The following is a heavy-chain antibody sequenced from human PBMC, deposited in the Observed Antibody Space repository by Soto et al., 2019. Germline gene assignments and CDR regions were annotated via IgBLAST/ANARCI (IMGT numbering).Heavy chain of an antibody. V-gene: IGHV3-7*01. D-gene: IGHD6-19*01. CDR1: GFTFSSYW. CDR2: IKQEGSEK. CDR3: ARPGYSSGWYAFDI. Sequence: GGSLRLSCAASGFTFSSYWMSWVRQAPGKGLEWVANIKQEGSEKYYVDSVKGRFTISRDNAKNSLYLQMNSLRAEDTAVYYCARPGYSSGWYAFDIWGQGTMVTVSS. J-gene: IGHJ3*02.